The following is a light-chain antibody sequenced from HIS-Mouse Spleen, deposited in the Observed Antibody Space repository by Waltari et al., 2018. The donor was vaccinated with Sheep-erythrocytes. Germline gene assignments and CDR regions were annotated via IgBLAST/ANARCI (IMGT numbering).Light chain of an antibody. Sequence: EIVMTQSPATLSVSPGERATLSCRASQSVSSNLAWYQQKPGQAPRLLIYGASNRATGIPARFSGSGSGTEFTLTSSSLQSEDVAVYYCQQYNNWPRTFGQGTKVEIK. CDR1: QSVSSN. CDR3: QQYNNWPRT. CDR2: GAS. V-gene: IGKV3-15*01. J-gene: IGKJ1*01.